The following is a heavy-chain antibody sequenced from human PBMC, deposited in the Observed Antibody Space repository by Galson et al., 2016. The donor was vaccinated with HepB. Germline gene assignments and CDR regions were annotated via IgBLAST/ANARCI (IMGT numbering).Heavy chain of an antibody. CDR3: VRGGYWTFDY. J-gene: IGHJ4*02. V-gene: IGHV4-4*02. CDR1: GGSISTNHA. Sequence: SETLSLTCGVSGGSISTNHAWTWVRQSPGKGLEWIGEIYQRGSTTYNPSLKSRDTMSADTSKSQLSLNLNSATAADTAVYYCVRGGYWTFDYWGQGILFTVSA. CDR2: IYQRGST. D-gene: IGHD2-21*01.